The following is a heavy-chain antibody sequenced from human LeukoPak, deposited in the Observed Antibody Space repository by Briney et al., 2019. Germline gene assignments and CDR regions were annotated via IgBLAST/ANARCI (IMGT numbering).Heavy chain of an antibody. D-gene: IGHD3-22*01. Sequence: PGRSLRLSCAASGFTFSSYAMHWVRQAQGKGLEWVSYISSSGSTIYYADSVKGRFTISRDNAKNSLYLQMNSLRAEDTAVYYCARAGSYYYDSSGYYNYWGQGTLVTVSS. V-gene: IGHV3-48*04. CDR2: ISSSGSTI. CDR3: ARAGSYYYDSSGYYNY. J-gene: IGHJ4*02. CDR1: GFTFSSYA.